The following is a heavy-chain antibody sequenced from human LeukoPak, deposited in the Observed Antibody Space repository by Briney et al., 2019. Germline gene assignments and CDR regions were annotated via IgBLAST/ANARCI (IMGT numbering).Heavy chain of an antibody. D-gene: IGHD3-3*01. V-gene: IGHV1-46*01. CDR1: GYTFTSYY. J-gene: IGHJ5*02. CDR3: ARANFGVVIGFDP. CDR2: INPSGGST. Sequence: GASVKVSCKASGYTFTSYYMHWVRQAPGQGLEWMGIINPSGGSTNYAQKFQGRVTMTRDTSTSTVYRELSSLRSEDTAVYYCARANFGVVIGFDPWGQGTLVTVSS.